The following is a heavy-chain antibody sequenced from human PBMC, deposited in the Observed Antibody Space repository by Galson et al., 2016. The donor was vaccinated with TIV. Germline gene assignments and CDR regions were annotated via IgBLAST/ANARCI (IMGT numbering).Heavy chain of an antibody. CDR3: ARGVGDGYTLSHTDN. D-gene: IGHD5-24*01. J-gene: IGHJ4*02. V-gene: IGHV4-61*02. Sequence: LSLTCTVSSGSISSGTYYWNWIRQPAGKGLEWIGRIYTSGSTNYNPSLESRVTISVDTSKNQFSLKLNSVTAADTAVYYCARGVGDGYTLSHTDNWGQGTLVTVSS. CDR2: IYTSGST. CDR1: SGSISSGTYY.